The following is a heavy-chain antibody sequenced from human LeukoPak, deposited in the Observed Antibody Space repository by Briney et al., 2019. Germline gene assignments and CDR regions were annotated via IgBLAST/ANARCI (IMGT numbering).Heavy chain of an antibody. J-gene: IGHJ5*02. CDR1: GYTFTGYY. Sequence: GASVKVSCKASGYTFTGYYMHWVRQAPGQGLEWMGWINPSSGGTNYAQKFQGRVTMTRDTSISTAYMELSRLRSDDTAVYYCARILSEGKGYAWGGWFDPWGQGTLVTVSS. CDR3: ARILSEGKGYAWGGWFDP. V-gene: IGHV1-2*02. D-gene: IGHD2-2*01. CDR2: INPSSGGT.